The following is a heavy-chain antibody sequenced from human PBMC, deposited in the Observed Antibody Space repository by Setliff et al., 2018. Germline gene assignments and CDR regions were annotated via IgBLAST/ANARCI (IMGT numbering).Heavy chain of an antibody. D-gene: IGHD1-26*01. CDR3: AKDIFRYSGSYFGYFQH. CDR1: GFTFDDYA. J-gene: IGHJ1*01. V-gene: IGHV3-9*01. CDR2: ISWNSGSI. Sequence: GGSLRLSCAASGFTFDDYAMHWVRQAPGKGLEWVSGISWNSGSIGYADSVKGRFTISRDNAKNSLYLQMNSLRAEDTALYYCAKDIFRYSGSYFGYFQHWGQGTLVTVSS.